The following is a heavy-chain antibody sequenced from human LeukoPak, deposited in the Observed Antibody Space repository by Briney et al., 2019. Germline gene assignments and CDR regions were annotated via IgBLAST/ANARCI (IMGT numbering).Heavy chain of an antibody. D-gene: IGHD3-22*01. CDR3: AGGPEYYYDSSGYYLEDY. Sequence: PGGSLRLSCAASGFTFRDYYMSWIRQAPGKGLEWVSYISSSGSTIYYADSVKGRFTISRDNAKNSLYLQMNSLRAEDTAVYYCAGGPEYYYDSSGYYLEDYWGQGTLVTVSS. V-gene: IGHV3-11*01. CDR1: GFTFRDYY. CDR2: ISSSGSTI. J-gene: IGHJ4*02.